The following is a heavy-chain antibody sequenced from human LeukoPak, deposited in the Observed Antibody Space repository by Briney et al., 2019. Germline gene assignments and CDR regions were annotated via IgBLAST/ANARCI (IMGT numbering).Heavy chain of an antibody. D-gene: IGHD2-2*03. V-gene: IGHV3-11*01. CDR3: ARVGLGYCSSTSCLNWFDP. Sequence: GGSLRLSCAASGFTFSDYYMSWIRQAPGEGLEWVSYISSSGSTIYYADSVRGRFSISRHNAKDSLYLQMNSLRAEDTAVYYCARVGLGYCSSTSCLNWFDPWGQGTLVTVSS. CDR1: GFTFSDYY. CDR2: ISSSGSTI. J-gene: IGHJ5*02.